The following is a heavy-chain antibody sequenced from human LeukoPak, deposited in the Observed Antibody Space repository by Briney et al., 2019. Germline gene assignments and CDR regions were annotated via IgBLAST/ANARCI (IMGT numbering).Heavy chain of an antibody. CDR1: GFTFSSYE. CDR3: ASLGYFDWLLSLDY. V-gene: IGHV3-48*03. J-gene: IGHJ4*02. D-gene: IGHD3-9*01. Sequence: GGSLRLSCAASGFTFSSYEMNWVRQAPGKGLEWVSYISSSGSTIYYADSVKGRFTISRDNAKNSLYLQMNSLRAEDTAVYYCASLGYFDWLLSLDYWGQGTLVTVSS. CDR2: ISSSGSTI.